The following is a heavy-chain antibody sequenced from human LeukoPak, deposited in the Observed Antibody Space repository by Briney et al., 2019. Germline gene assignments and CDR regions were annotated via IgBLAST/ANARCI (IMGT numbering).Heavy chain of an antibody. CDR1: GYTFTSYY. J-gene: IGHJ4*02. D-gene: IGHD3-10*01. Sequence: ASVKVSCKASGYTFTSYYMHWVRQAPGQGLEWMGIINPSGGSTSYAQKFQGRVTMTRDTSTSTVYMELSSLGSEDTAVYYCARALWFGELLGYWGQGTLVTVSS. CDR2: INPSGGST. V-gene: IGHV1-46*01. CDR3: ARALWFGELLGY.